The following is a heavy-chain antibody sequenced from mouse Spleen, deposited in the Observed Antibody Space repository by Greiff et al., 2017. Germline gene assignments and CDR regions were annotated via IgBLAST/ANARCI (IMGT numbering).Heavy chain of an antibody. J-gene: IGHJ4*01. V-gene: IGHV5-12*01. CDR1: GFTFSDYY. CDR3: ARLYYYGSSYAMDY. D-gene: IGHD1-1*01. CDR2: ISNGGGST. Sequence: EVQVVESGGGLVQPGGSLKLSCAASGFTFSDYYMYWVRQTPEKRLEWVAYISNGGGSTYYPDTVKGRFTISRDNAKNTLYLQMSRLKSEDTAMYYCARLYYYGSSYAMDYWGQGTSVTVSS.